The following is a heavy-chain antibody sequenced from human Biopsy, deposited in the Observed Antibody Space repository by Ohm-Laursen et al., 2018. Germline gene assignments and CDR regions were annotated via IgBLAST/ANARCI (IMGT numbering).Heavy chain of an antibody. J-gene: IGHJ5*01. CDR1: AYSFGDHR. V-gene: IGHV1-2*02. D-gene: IGHD3-3*01. CDR2: IDPKSGGT. CDR3: ARELGDFWGGRQFDF. Sequence: ASVKVSCKASAYSFGDHRIHWVRQAPGQGLEWMGWIDPKSGGTNYAQGFQGRVTMTRDTSISTTYMELRRLTSDDTAVFYCARELGDFWGGRQFDFWGQGTLVTVSS.